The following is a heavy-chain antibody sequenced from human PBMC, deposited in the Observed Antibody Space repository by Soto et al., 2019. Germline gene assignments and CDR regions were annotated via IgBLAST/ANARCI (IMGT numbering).Heavy chain of an antibody. CDR1: GGSVRSNNW. J-gene: IGHJ6*02. CDR2: MFHSGST. CDR3: ARIPLSYYSLDA. D-gene: IGHD2-21*01. Sequence: QVQLQESGPGLVKPSGTLSVTCVVSGGSVRSNNWWSWVRQPPGKGLEWIGEMFHSGSTNYTPSLKSRVPLSLDKSDNHFSLRLDSVTAADTAVYYCARIPLSYYSLDAWGQGTTVTVSS. V-gene: IGHV4-4*02.